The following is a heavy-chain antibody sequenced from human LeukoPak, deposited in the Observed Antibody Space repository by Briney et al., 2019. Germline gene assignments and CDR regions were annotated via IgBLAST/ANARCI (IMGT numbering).Heavy chain of an antibody. D-gene: IGHD3-10*01. J-gene: IGHJ4*02. CDR1: GESLNSYY. CDR2: IYYSGST. Sequence: PSETLSLTCAVYGESLNSYYWSWVRQPPGKGLEWIGSIYYSGSTYYNPSLKSRVTISVDTSKNQFSLKLSSVTAADTAVYYCARHVQWFGEYVDYWGQGTLVTVSS. CDR3: ARHVQWFGEYVDY. V-gene: IGHV4-39*01.